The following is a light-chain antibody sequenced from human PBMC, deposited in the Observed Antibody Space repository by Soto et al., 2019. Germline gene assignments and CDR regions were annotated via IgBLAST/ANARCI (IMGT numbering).Light chain of an antibody. V-gene: IGLV2-14*01. CDR2: EVS. CDR3: SSYTTIKTVV. Sequence: QSVLTQPASVSGSPGQSITISCTGTSSDIDTYKYVSWFQHHPGKAPKLIIFEVSNRPSGISDRFSGFKSANTAYLTISGVQPEDEADYHCSSYTTIKTVVFGGGTKLTVL. J-gene: IGLJ2*01. CDR1: SSDIDTYKY.